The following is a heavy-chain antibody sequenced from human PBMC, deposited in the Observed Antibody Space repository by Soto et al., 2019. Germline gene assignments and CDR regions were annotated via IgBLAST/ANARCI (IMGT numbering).Heavy chain of an antibody. CDR1: GGSISSRSYY. D-gene: IGHD4-17*01. CDR2: MYYSGST. V-gene: IGHV4-39*01. J-gene: IGHJ6*02. CDR3: AADTVTLYYYYYGMDV. Sequence: QLQLQESGPGLVKPSETLSLTCTVSGGSISSRSYYWGWIRQPPGKGLEWIGSMYYSGSTYYNPSLKSRVTISVDTSKNQFSLNLSSVTAADTAVYYCAADTVTLYYYYYGMDVWGQGTTVTVSS.